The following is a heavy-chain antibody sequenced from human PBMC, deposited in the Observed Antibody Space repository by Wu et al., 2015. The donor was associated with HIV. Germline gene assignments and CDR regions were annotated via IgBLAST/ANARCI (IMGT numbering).Heavy chain of an antibody. CDR3: ARQRAYTSGWYIFDN. CDR2: MNPRTGNT. Sequence: QIQLVQSGPEMKEPGASVKVSCKTSGYTFTNFGLSWVRQATGQGLEWMGWMNPRTGNTGYAQKFQGRVTMTRDTSISTANMELSSLRSEDTAVYYCARQRAYTSGWYIFDNWGQGTLVTVSS. J-gene: IGHJ5*02. CDR1: GYTFTNFG. V-gene: IGHV1-8*02. D-gene: IGHD6-19*01.